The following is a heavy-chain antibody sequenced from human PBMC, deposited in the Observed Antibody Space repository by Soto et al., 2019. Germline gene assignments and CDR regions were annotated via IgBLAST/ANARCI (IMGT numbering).Heavy chain of an antibody. V-gene: IGHV3-30-3*01. D-gene: IGHD2-2*01. CDR2: ISFDGSNK. CDR1: VFPFSSYS. CDR3: ARGPSSLTRFDY. Sequence: GVSLRLSCSASVFPFSSYSMKWVRQAPGKGLEWVAVISFDGSNKYYADSVKGRFTISRDDSKNTLYLQMNSLRAEDTAVYFRARGPSSLTRFDYWGQGTLVNVSS. J-gene: IGHJ4*02.